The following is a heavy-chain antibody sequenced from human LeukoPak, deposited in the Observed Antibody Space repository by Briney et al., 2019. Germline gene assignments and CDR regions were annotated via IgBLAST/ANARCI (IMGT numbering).Heavy chain of an antibody. CDR1: GFAFSIYA. V-gene: IGHV3-23*01. CDR3: VKGDRYSGYDY. CDR2: ISARGGDT. Sequence: GGSLRLSCAASGFAFSIYAMNWVRQAPGKGLEWLSDISARGGDTYYADSVKGRFTISRDNSKNTLYLQMSSLRAEDTAVYYCVKGDRYSGYDYWGQGTLVTVSS. J-gene: IGHJ4*02. D-gene: IGHD5-12*01.